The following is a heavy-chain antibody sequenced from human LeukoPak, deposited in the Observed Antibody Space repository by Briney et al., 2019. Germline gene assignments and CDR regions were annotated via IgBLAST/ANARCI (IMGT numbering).Heavy chain of an antibody. Sequence: PGGSLRLSCAASGFTFSSYEMNWVRQAPGKGLELISYISSSGSTIYYADSVKGRFTISRDNAKNSLYLQMSSLRAEDTTLYYCARRSAYGFDYWGQGTLVTVSS. D-gene: IGHD5-12*01. CDR1: GFTFSSYE. CDR3: ARRSAYGFDY. V-gene: IGHV3-48*03. CDR2: ISSSGSTI. J-gene: IGHJ4*02.